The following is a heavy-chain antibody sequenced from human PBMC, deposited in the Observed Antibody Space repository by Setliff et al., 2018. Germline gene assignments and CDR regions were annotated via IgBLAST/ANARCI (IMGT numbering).Heavy chain of an antibody. CDR2: IYYSGST. D-gene: IGHD3-10*01. J-gene: IGHJ4*02. Sequence: KASETLSLTCTVSGGSISSGGYYWSWIRQHPGKGLEWIGYIYYSGSTYYNPSLKSRVTISVDTSKNQFSLNLNSVTAADTAVYYCARDRTYYASGTYTRWFDYWGQGSLVTVSS. CDR1: GGSISSGGYY. CDR3: ARDRTYYASGTYTRWFDY. V-gene: IGHV4-31*03.